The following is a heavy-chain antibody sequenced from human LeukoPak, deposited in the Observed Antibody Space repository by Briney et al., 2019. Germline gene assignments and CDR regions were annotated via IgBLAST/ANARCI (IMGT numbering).Heavy chain of an antibody. V-gene: IGHV4-59*08. CDR2: IYYSGST. CDR1: GGSISSYY. CDR3: ARTVRQLVNWFDP. D-gene: IGHD6-6*01. Sequence: SETLSLTCTVSGGSISSYYWSWIRQPPGKGLEWIGYIYYSGSTNCNPSLKSRVTISVDTSKNQFSLKLSSVTAADTAVYYCARTVRQLVNWFDPWGQGTLVTVSS. J-gene: IGHJ5*02.